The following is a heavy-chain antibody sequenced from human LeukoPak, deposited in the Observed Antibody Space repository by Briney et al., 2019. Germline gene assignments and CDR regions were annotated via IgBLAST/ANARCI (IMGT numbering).Heavy chain of an antibody. CDR3: AKGESWWEEFDY. D-gene: IGHD1-26*01. Sequence: PGRSLRLSCAAPGFTFSSYAMHWVRQAPGKGLEWVAVISYDGSNKYYADSVKGRFTISRDNSKNTLYLQMNSLRAEDTAVYYCAKGESWWEEFDYWGQGTLVTVSS. V-gene: IGHV3-30-3*01. CDR2: ISYDGSNK. J-gene: IGHJ4*02. CDR1: GFTFSSYA.